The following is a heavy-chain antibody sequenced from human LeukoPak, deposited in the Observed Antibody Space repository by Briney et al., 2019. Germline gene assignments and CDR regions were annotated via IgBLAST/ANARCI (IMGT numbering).Heavy chain of an antibody. D-gene: IGHD5-18*01. J-gene: IGHJ6*03. CDR2: ISYDGSNK. CDR3: ARTGYSYGPHYYYYYMDV. V-gene: IGHV3-30*04. CDR1: GFTFSSYA. Sequence: QTGGSLRLSCAASGFTFSSYAMHWVRQAPGKGLEWVAVISYDGSNKYYADSVKGRFTISRDNAKNSLYLQMNSLRAEDTAVYYCARTGYSYGPHYYYYYMDVWGKGTTVTVSS.